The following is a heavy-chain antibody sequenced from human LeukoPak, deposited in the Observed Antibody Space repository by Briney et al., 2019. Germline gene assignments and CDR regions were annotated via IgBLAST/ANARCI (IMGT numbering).Heavy chain of an antibody. Sequence: GESLRLSCAASGFTFSSFSMNWVRQAPGKGLEWVSSISSSSTYIYYADSVKGRFTISRDYAKNSLYLQMNSLRAEDKAVYYCARDRYCSSTTCYDNFDYWGQGTLVTVSS. D-gene: IGHD2-2*01. J-gene: IGHJ4*02. V-gene: IGHV3-21*01. CDR1: GFTFSSFS. CDR3: ARDRYCSSTTCYDNFDY. CDR2: ISSSSTYI.